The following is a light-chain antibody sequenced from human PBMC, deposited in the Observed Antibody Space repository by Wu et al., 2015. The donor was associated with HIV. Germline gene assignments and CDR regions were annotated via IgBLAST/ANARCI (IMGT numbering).Light chain of an antibody. Sequence: SVRRQSHHHXRASRDIDNYLNWVLSTRPGKAPKLLIYAASSLQSGVPSRFGGSGSGTDFTLTISSLEPEDFATYYCQQSYSVPWTFGQGTKVDIK. CDR1: RDIDNY. CDR2: AAS. CDR3: QQSYSVPWT. V-gene: IGKV1-39*01. J-gene: IGKJ1*01.